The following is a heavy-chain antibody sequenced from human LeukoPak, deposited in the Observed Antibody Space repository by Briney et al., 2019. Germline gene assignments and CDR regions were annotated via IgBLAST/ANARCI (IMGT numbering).Heavy chain of an antibody. CDR1: GVSISSGDYY. Sequence: SETLSLTCTVSGVSISSGDYYWSWIRQPPGKGLEWIAYMYYSGSTYYTPSLKSRVTMSAHTSKNQLSLKLSSVTAADTAVYYCARPYYYDSRIDPWGQGILVTVSS. D-gene: IGHD3-22*01. V-gene: IGHV4-30-4*01. CDR3: ARPYYYDSRIDP. J-gene: IGHJ5*02. CDR2: MYYSGST.